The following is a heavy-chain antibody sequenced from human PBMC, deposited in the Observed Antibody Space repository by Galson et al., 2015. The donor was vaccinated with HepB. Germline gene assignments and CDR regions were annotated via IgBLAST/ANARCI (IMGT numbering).Heavy chain of an antibody. CDR1: GFTFSSYG. CDR3: ARELRRIAAAGGPFDY. Sequence: SLRLSCAASGFTFSSYGMHWVRQAPGKGLEWVAVIWYDGSNKYYADSVKGRFTISRDNSKNTLYLQMNSLRAEDTAVYYCARELRRIAAAGGPFDYWGQGTLVTVSS. V-gene: IGHV3-30*19. CDR2: IWYDGSNK. J-gene: IGHJ4*02. D-gene: IGHD6-13*01.